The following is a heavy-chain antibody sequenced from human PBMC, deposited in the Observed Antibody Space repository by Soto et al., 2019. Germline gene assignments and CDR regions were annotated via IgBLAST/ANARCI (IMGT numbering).Heavy chain of an antibody. CDR3: ARRYGWTFDI. J-gene: IGHJ3*02. CDR2: IYYSGCT. Sequence: QVQLQESGPGLVKPSETLSLTCTVSGGSISSYYWSWIRQPPGKGLEWIGYIYYSGCTNYDPALKRRVNISVDTSKNQYSLKVSSVTAEDTVVYYSARRYGWTFDIWGQGTIVTVSS. D-gene: IGHD3-16*01. CDR1: GGSISSYY. V-gene: IGHV4-59*08.